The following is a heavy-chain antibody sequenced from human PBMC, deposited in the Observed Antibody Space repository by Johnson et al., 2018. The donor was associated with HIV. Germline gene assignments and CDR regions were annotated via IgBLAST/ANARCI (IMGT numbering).Heavy chain of an antibody. Sequence: VQLVESGGNVVQPGRSQRLSCAASGFTFSDYSMHWVRQAPGKGLEWVSGISWNTGSIGYVDSVKGRFTISRDNAKNSLYLQMNSLRAEDTALDYCAREGGGFREFGGFDIWGQGTMVTVSS. CDR2: ISWNTGSI. D-gene: IGHD3-10*01. V-gene: IGHV3-20*04. J-gene: IGHJ3*02. CDR3: AREGGGFREFGGFDI. CDR1: GFTFSDYS.